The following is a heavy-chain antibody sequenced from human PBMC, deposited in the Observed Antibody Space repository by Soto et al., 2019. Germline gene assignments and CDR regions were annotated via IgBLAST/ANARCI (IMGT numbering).Heavy chain of an antibody. D-gene: IGHD3-22*01. V-gene: IGHV4-39*01. J-gene: IGHJ4*02. Sequence: SETLSLTCTVPGGPTASRSYYWGWVRQPPGRGLEWIGSIFYSGGTFYNPSLKSRVSISVGTSETQFPLDLKSVTTADTAVYYCASGGPSGYYYYFDYWGQGTLVTVSS. CDR2: IFYSGGT. CDR3: ASGGPSGYYYYFDY. CDR1: GGPTASRSYY.